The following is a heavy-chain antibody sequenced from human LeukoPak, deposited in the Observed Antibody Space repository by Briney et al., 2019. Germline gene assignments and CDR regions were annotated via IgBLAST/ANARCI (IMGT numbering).Heavy chain of an antibody. D-gene: IGHD3-22*01. CDR3: ARDRSTMNDAFDI. CDR2: IRGDNGNT. V-gene: IGHV1-18*01. J-gene: IGHJ3*02. CDR1: GYTFSNYG. Sequence: ASVKVSCRASGYTFSNYGISWVRQAPGQGLEWVGWIRGDNGNTNYAQKLQGRVTMTTDTSTSTAYMELRSLGSDETAVYYCARDRSTMNDAFDIWGQGTMVTVSS.